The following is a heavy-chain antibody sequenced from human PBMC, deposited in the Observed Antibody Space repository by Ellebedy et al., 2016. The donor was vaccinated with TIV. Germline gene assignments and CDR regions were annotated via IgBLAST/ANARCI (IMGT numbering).Heavy chain of an antibody. Sequence: GESLKISCATSGFNFNIFAMSWVRQAPGEGLEWVSAISSSGDSTFYADSVKGRFTVARDNSENMLYLQMNSLRAADTAVYYWAKGRGGDWFGDTLDDPWGQGTLLTVSS. CDR1: GFNFNIFA. D-gene: IGHD3-10*01. J-gene: IGHJ5*02. CDR2: ISSSGDST. V-gene: IGHV3-23*01. CDR3: AKGRGGDWFGDTLDDP.